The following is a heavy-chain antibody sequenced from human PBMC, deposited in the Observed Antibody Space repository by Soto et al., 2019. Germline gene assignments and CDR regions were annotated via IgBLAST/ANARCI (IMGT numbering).Heavy chain of an antibody. CDR1: GFTFSRSA. V-gene: IGHV3-23*01. Sequence: GGSLRLSCAGSGFTFSRSAMSWVRQAPGKGLEWVSTITGSGGSTHYADSVQGRFTISRDNSKDTLFLQMNSLRAEDTAVYYCAKGPTVIVSHFDYWGQGTRVTVSS. J-gene: IGHJ4*02. D-gene: IGHD4-17*01. CDR3: AKGPTVIVSHFDY. CDR2: ITGSGGST.